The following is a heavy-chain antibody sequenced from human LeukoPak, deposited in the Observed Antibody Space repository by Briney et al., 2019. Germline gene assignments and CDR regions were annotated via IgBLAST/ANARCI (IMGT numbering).Heavy chain of an antibody. V-gene: IGHV3-23*01. CDR1: GFTFSSYS. Sequence: GGSLRLSCAASGFTFSSYSMNWVRQAPGKGLEWVSAISGSGGSTYYADSVKGRFTISRDNSKNTLYLQMNSLRAEDTAVYYCAKGEQWLVRGCNYWGQGTLVTVSS. D-gene: IGHD6-19*01. CDR2: ISGSGGST. J-gene: IGHJ4*02. CDR3: AKGEQWLVRGCNY.